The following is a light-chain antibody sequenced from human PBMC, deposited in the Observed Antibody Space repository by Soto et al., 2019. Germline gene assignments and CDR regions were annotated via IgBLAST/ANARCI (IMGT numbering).Light chain of an antibody. V-gene: IGKV1-5*03. CDR1: QTIGSW. J-gene: IGKJ3*01. Sequence: QLTQSPSTLPASVADRVTISCRASQTIGSWLAWYQQKPGKAPKLLIYKASTLESGVPSRFSGTGSGTDFTLTISSLQPDDFATYYCQQYNLYSTFGPGTRVEIK. CDR2: KAS. CDR3: QQYNLYST.